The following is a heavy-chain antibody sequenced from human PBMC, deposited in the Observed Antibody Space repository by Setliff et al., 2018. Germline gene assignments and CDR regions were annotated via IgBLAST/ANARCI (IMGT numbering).Heavy chain of an antibody. D-gene: IGHD3-3*01. CDR2: MNPNSGNT. Sequence: ASVKVSCKASGYTFTSYDINWVRQATGQGLEWMGWMNPNSGNTGYAQKLQGRVTMATDTSTSTAYMELRSLRSDDTAVYYCARMAGWESAPRFITIFGVVNYWGQGTLVTVSS. CDR1: GYTFTSYD. CDR3: ARMAGWESAPRFITIFGVVNY. J-gene: IGHJ4*02. V-gene: IGHV1-8*02.